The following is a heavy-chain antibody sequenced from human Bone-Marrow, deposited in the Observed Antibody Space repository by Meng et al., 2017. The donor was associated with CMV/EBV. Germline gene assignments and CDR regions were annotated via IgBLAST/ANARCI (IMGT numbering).Heavy chain of an antibody. V-gene: IGHV4-34*01. CDR1: GGSFSGYY. D-gene: IGHD3-22*01. J-gene: IGHJ4*02. CDR3: ARAIYYYDSSYDY. CDR2: INHSGST. Sequence: SETLSLTCAVYGGSFSGYYWSWIRQPPGKGLEWIGEINHSGSTNYNPSLKSRVTISVDTSKNQFSLKLSSVTAADTAGYYCARAIYYYDSSYDYWGQGHRVTGSA.